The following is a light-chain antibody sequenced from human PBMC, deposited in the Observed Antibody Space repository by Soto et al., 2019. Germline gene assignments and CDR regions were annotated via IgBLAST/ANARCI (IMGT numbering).Light chain of an antibody. CDR1: SSEVGGYNY. J-gene: IGLJ2*01. Sequence: QSALTQPASVSGSPGQSITISCTGTSSEVGGYNYVSWYQQHPGKAPKLMIYDVSNRPSGVSNRFSGSKSGNTASLTISGLQAEDEADYYCSSYTSRSTLVVFGGGTKVTVL. V-gene: IGLV2-14*01. CDR2: DVS. CDR3: SSYTSRSTLVV.